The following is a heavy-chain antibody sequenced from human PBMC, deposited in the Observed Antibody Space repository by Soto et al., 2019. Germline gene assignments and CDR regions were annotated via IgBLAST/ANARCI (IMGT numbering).Heavy chain of an antibody. J-gene: IGHJ6*02. CDR1: GFTFHRYD. Sequence: PXVSLRLSCSASGFTFHRYDMHWVRQATGKGLEWVSGIGTAGETYYLGSVKGRFTISRENAENSLYLQMNTLRAGDTAVYYCARVIFGDYYGMDVWGQGTTVTVS. CDR3: ARVIFGDYYGMDV. D-gene: IGHD3-3*01. V-gene: IGHV3-13*01. CDR2: IGTAGET.